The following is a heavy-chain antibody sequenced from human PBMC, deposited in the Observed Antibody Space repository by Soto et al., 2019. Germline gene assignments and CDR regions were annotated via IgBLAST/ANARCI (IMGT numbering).Heavy chain of an antibody. CDR2: IYTGGST. CDR1: GFIVSSKY. V-gene: IGHV3-53*02. D-gene: IGHD3-16*01. CDR3: TTYTGYGMDV. J-gene: IGHJ6*02. Sequence: EVQMVETGGGLSQPGGSLRLSCAVSGFIVSSKYMTWVRQAPGKGLEWVSVIYTGGSTHYADSARGRFTISRDSSKNTLYLQMNSLRAEDAAVYYCTTYTGYGMDVWGQGNTVTVSS.